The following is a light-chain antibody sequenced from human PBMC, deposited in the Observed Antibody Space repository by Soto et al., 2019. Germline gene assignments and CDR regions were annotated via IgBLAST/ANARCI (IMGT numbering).Light chain of an antibody. CDR3: SSYTISTTQV. Sequence: QSALTQPASVSGSPGQSITISCTGTSSDVGGYNYVSWHQQHPGKAPKVMIYDVSNRPSGVSNRFSGSKSDNTASLTISGLQAEDEADYYCSSYTISTTQVFGGGTKLTVL. V-gene: IGLV2-14*01. CDR1: SSDVGGYNY. CDR2: DVS. J-gene: IGLJ2*01.